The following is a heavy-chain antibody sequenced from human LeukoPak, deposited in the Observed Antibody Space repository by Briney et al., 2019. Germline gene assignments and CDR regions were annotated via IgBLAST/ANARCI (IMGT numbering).Heavy chain of an antibody. CDR3: ARATNWGYAFDI. D-gene: IGHD7-27*01. CDR2: ISSSGSTI. Sequence: PGGSLRLSCAASGFTFSSYSMNWVRQAPGKGLEWVSYISSSGSTICYADSVKGRFTISRDNAKNSLYLQMNSLRAEDTAVYYCARATNWGYAFDIWGQGTVVTVSS. CDR1: GFTFSSYS. J-gene: IGHJ3*02. V-gene: IGHV3-48*04.